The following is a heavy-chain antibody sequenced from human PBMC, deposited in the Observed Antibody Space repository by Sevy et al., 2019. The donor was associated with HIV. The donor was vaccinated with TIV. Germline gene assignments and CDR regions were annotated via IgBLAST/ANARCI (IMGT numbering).Heavy chain of an antibody. D-gene: IGHD4-17*01. J-gene: IGHJ4*02. CDR3: ARAQHDYGDYGVDY. Sequence: GGSLRLSCAASGFTFSSYWMSLVRQAPGKGLEWVANIKQDGSEKYYVDSVKGRFTISRDNAKNSLYLQMNSLRAEDTAVYYCARAQHDYGDYGVDYWGQGTLVTVSS. V-gene: IGHV3-7*03. CDR1: GFTFSSYW. CDR2: IKQDGSEK.